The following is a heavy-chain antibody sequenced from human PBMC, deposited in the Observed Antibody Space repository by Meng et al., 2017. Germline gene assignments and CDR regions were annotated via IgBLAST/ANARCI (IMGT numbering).Heavy chain of an antibody. Sequence: QVQVVQVGSGLKYPGASVKVSCKSSGYTFTSYARNGVRQAPGQGLEWMGWINTNTGNPTYAQGFTGRFVFSLDTSVSTAYLQISSLKAEDTAVYYCARLVAGTFGQLFDPWGQGTLVTVSS. CDR1: GYTFTSYA. J-gene: IGHJ5*02. CDR2: INTNTGNP. D-gene: IGHD2-15*01. V-gene: IGHV7-4-1*02. CDR3: ARLVAGTFGQLFDP.